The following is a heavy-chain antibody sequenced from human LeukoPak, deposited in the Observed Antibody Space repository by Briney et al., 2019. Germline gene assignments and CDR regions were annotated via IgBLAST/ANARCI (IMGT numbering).Heavy chain of an antibody. D-gene: IGHD3-10*01. CDR2: IYYSGST. Sequence: SETLSLTCTVSGGSITSGSYYWSWIRQHPGKGLEWIGYIYYSGSTYYYPSLKSRVTISIDTSKNQFSLKLTSVTAADTAVYYCARDRVRGTITYAGFDPWGQGTLVTVSS. J-gene: IGHJ5*02. V-gene: IGHV4-31*03. CDR1: GGSITSGSYY. CDR3: ARDRVRGTITYAGFDP.